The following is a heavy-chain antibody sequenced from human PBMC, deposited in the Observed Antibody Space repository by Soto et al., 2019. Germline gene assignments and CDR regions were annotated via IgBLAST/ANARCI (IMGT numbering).Heavy chain of an antibody. D-gene: IGHD2-8*01. Sequence: ASVKVSCKASGYTFTTYDIIWVRQAPGQGLEWMGRISTYNGNTNYPQSLQGRLTLTTDTSTTTAYMELRSLRSDDTAVYYCARDPYRILMPNAPNLYGMDVWGQ. CDR1: GYTFTTYD. CDR2: ISTYNGNT. V-gene: IGHV1-18*01. J-gene: IGHJ6*01. CDR3: ARDPYRILMPNAPNLYGMDV.